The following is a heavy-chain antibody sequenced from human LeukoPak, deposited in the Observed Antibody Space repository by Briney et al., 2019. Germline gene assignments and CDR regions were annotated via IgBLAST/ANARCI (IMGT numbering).Heavy chain of an antibody. CDR3: ARRVLVGAEGSFDY. D-gene: IGHD1-26*01. J-gene: IGHJ4*02. V-gene: IGHV4-34*01. CDR2: INHSGRT. CDR1: GGSFSGDY. Sequence: SETLSLTCAVYGGSFSGDYWSWIRQPPGKGLEWIGEINHSGRTNYKPSLKSRVTISVDTSKNQFSLKLNSVTAADTAVYFCARRVLVGAEGSFDYWGQGTLVTVSS.